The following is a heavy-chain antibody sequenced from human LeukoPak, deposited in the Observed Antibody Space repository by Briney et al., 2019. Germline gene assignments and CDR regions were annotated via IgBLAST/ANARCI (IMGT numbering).Heavy chain of an antibody. CDR1: GHTFSTSG. CDR2: IGPTGFDR. Sequence: GGSLRLSCTTSGHTFSTSGFNWVRQAPGKGLEWVASIGPTGFDRYHADSIKGRFTISRDNANNFLYLQMDSLRAEDTAVYYCATETNGRHYDYWGQGTLLTVSS. V-gene: IGHV3-21*06. J-gene: IGHJ4*02. CDR3: ATETNGRHYDY. D-gene: IGHD1-14*01.